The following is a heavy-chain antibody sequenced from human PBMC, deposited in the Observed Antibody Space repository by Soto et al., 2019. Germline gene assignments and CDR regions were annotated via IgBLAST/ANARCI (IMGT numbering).Heavy chain of an antibody. CDR2: IYYSVST. J-gene: IGHJ5*02. D-gene: IGHD6-6*01. CDR3: ARTAARPWWFDP. Sequence: SETLSLTCTVSGGSISSYYWSWIRQPPGKGLEWIGYIYYSVSTNYNPSLKSRVTISVDTSKNQFSLKLSSVTAADTAVYYCARTAARPWWFDPWGQGTPVTVSS. CDR1: GGSISSYY. V-gene: IGHV4-59*01.